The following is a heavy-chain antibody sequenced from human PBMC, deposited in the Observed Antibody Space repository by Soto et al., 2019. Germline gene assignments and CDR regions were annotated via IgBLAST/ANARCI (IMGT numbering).Heavy chain of an antibody. CDR3: AKDSSGYPGGYFDY. J-gene: IGHJ4*02. Sequence: EVQLLESGGGLVQPGGSLRLSCAASGFTFSSYAMSWVRQAPGKGLEWVSAISGSGGSTYYADSVKGRFTISRDNSKNTLYRQMSSVRAEDTAVYYCAKDSSGYPGGYFDYWGQGTLVTVSS. V-gene: IGHV3-23*01. CDR2: ISGSGGST. D-gene: IGHD3-22*01. CDR1: GFTFSSYA.